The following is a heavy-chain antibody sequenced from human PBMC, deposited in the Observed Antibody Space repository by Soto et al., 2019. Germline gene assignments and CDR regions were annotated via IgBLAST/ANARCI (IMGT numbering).Heavy chain of an antibody. V-gene: IGHV3-15*01. Sequence: EVQLVESGGGLVKPGGSLRLSCAASGFTFSNAWMSWVRQAPGKGLEWVGRIKSKTDGGTTDYAAPVKGRFTISRDDSKNTLYLQMNSLKTEDTAVYYCTPSFRIAVAWFDYWGQGTLVTVSS. CDR1: GFTFSNAW. CDR3: TPSFRIAVAWFDY. CDR2: IKSKTDGGTT. D-gene: IGHD6-19*01. J-gene: IGHJ4*02.